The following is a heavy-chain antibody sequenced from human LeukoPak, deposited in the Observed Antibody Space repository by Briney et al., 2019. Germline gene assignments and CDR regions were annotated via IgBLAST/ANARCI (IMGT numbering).Heavy chain of an antibody. CDR2: IYTSGST. CDR3: AKEIWPTVTIPGRTYFDY. V-gene: IGHV4-4*07. J-gene: IGHJ4*02. D-gene: IGHD4-17*01. CDR1: GGSLSSYY. Sequence: SETLSLTCTVSGGSLSSYYWNWIRQPAGKGLEWIGRIYTSGSTNYNPSLKSRVTMSVDTSKNQFSLKLSSVTAADTAVYYCAKEIWPTVTIPGRTYFDYWGQGTLVTVSS.